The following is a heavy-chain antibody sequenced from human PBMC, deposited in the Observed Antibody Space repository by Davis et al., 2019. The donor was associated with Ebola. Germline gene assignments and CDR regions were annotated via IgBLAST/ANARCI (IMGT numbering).Heavy chain of an antibody. CDR3: ARLPSYMTLDY. Sequence: GESLKISCAASGFTFSSYSMNWVRQAPGKGLEWVSSISSSSSYIYYADSVKGRFTISRDNAKNSLYLQMNNLRAEDTAVYYCARLPSYMTLDYWGQGTLVTVSS. V-gene: IGHV3-21*01. CDR2: ISSSSSYI. J-gene: IGHJ4*02. D-gene: IGHD1-26*01. CDR1: GFTFSSYS.